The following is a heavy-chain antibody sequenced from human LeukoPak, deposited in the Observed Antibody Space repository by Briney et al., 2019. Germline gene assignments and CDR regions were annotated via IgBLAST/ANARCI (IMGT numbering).Heavy chain of an antibody. CDR3: ARGRTNYDFWSGYSTVFDY. D-gene: IGHD3-3*01. CDR1: GYTFTSYD. V-gene: IGHV1-8*01. Sequence: GASVKVSCKASGYTFTSYDINWVRQATGQGLEWMGWMNPNSGNTGYAQKFQGRVTMTRDTSISTAYMELSSLRSEDTAVYYCARGRTNYDFWSGYSTVFDYWGQGTLVTVSS. CDR2: MNPNSGNT. J-gene: IGHJ4*02.